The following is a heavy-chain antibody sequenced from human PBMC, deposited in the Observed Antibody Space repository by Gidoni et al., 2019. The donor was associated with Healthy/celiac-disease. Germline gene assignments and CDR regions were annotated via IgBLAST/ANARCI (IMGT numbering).Heavy chain of an antibody. D-gene: IGHD1-26*01. CDR2: IYYTGNT. Sequence: QVQLQESGPGLVKPSQTLSLTCTVSGGSISSGNYYWSWIRQHPGKGLEGIGYIYYTGNTYYNPSLKSRVTISVDTSKNQFSLKLSSVTAADTAVYYCARDLVGATGGFDYWGQGTLVTVSS. CDR3: ARDLVGATGGFDY. CDR1: GGSISSGNYY. V-gene: IGHV4-31*03. J-gene: IGHJ4*02.